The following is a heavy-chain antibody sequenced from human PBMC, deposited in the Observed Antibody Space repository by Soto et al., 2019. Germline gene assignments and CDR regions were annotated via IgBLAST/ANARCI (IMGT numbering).Heavy chain of an antibody. CDR1: GFTFTSSA. V-gene: IGHV1-58*01. Sequence: SVKVSCKASGFTFTSSAVRWVRQARGQRLEWIGWIVVGSGNTNYAQKFQERVAITRDMSTSTAYMELSSLRSEDTAVYYCAAESSGWYSYYYGMDVWGQGTTVTVSS. D-gene: IGHD6-19*01. J-gene: IGHJ6*02. CDR2: IVVGSGNT. CDR3: AAESSGWYSYYYGMDV.